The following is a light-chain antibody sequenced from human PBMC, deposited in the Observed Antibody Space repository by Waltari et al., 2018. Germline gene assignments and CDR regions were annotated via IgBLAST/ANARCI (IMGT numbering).Light chain of an antibody. CDR1: PSISRY. Sequence: AIRITQFPSSLSASTGSIAPITCRASPSISRYLAWYQHKPGKAPKVLIYAASTLQSGVPSRFSGSGSGTDFTLTISCLQSEDFAIYYCQQYYSSPATFGQGTKVEIK. J-gene: IGKJ1*01. CDR2: AAS. V-gene: IGKV1-8*01. CDR3: QQYYSSPAT.